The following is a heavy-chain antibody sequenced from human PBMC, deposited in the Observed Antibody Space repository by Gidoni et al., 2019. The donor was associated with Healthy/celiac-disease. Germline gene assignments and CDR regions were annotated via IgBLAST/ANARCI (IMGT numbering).Heavy chain of an antibody. J-gene: IGHJ5*02. CDR2: IYYSGST. D-gene: IGHD6-6*01. Sequence: QVQLQESGPVLVKPSETLSLTCTVSGGSISSYYWRWIRQPPGKGLEWIGYIYYSGSTNYNPSLKSRVTISVDTSKNQFSLKLSSVTAADTAVYYCAREIAARVGDWFDPWGQGTLVTVSS. CDR3: AREIAARVGDWFDP. V-gene: IGHV4-59*01. CDR1: GGSISSYY.